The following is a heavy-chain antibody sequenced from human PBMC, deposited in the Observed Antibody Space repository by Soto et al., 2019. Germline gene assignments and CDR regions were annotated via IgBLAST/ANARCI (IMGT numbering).Heavy chain of an antibody. CDR2: IYYSGST. V-gene: IGHV4-39*01. Sequence: QLQLQESGPGLVKPSETLSLTCTVSGGSISSSSYYWGWIRQPPGKGLEWIGSIYYSGSTYYNPSRKSRVTISVATAKNQFSLKLSSVTAADTAVYYCARRHGWGPVNWFDPWGQGTLVTVSS. CDR3: ARRHGWGPVNWFDP. J-gene: IGHJ5*02. D-gene: IGHD6-19*01. CDR1: GGSISSSSYY.